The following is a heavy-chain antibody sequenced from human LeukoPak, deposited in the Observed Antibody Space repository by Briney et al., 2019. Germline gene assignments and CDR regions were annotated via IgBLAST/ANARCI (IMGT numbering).Heavy chain of an antibody. V-gene: IGHV4-38-2*02. CDR1: GVSISSNFY. CDR3: ARVEGSGYSYGYDY. CDR2: IHHTGST. J-gene: IGHJ4*02. D-gene: IGHD5-18*01. Sequence: PSETLSLTCTVSGVSISSNFYWGWIRQPPGKGLQWIGIIHHTGSTFYSPSLKSRLTISLDTSQNQFSLRLKSVTAADTAVYYCARVEGSGYSYGYDYWGRGTLVTVTS.